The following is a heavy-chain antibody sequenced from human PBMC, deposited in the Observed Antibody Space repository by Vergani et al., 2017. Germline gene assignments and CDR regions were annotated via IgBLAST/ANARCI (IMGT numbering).Heavy chain of an antibody. V-gene: IGHV4-4*02. CDR1: GDSISSSNW. Sequence: QVQLQESGPGLVKPSGTLSLTCAVSGDSISSSNWWSWVRQPPGKGLEWIGEIYRSGSTDYNPSLKSRVTISVDKSKNQFSLKLSAVTAADTAVYYWARSTYPVRAFDMWGQGTLVTVSS. CDR2: IYRSGST. CDR3: ARSTYPVRAFDM. D-gene: IGHD3-10*01. J-gene: IGHJ3*02.